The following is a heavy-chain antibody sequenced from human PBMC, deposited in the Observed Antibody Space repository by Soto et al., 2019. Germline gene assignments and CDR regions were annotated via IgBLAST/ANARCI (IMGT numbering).Heavy chain of an antibody. CDR3: ARGEMATIRGGWFDP. CDR1: GGTFSSYT. D-gene: IGHD5-12*01. CDR2: IIPILGIA. J-gene: IGHJ5*02. Sequence: QVQLVQSGAEVKKPGSSVKVSCKASGGTFSSYTISWVRQAPGQGLEWMGRIIPILGIANYAQKFQGRVTITADKCKSTAYRELSSLRSEDTAVYYCARGEMATIRGGWFDPWGQGTLVTVSS. V-gene: IGHV1-69*02.